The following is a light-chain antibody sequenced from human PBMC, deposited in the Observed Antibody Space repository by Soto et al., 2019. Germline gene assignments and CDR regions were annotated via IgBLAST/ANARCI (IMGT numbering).Light chain of an antibody. CDR3: QQYNNWPPVT. V-gene: IGKV3-15*01. CDR1: QSVSSN. J-gene: IGKJ4*01. Sequence: EIVMTQSPAALSVSPGERATLSCRASQSVSSNLAWYQQKPGQAPRLLIYGASTRATGVPARFSGSGFGTEFALTISTLQSEDFAVYYCQQYNNWPPVTFGGGTKVDIK. CDR2: GAS.